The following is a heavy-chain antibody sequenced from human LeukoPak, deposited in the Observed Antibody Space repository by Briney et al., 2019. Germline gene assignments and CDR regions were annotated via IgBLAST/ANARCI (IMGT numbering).Heavy chain of an antibody. D-gene: IGHD2-21*01. CDR3: ARTLFEDGMDV. Sequence: GGSLRLSCAASGFTVGSNYMSWVRQAPGKGLEWVSVIYSGGSTYYADSVKGRFTISRDNSKNTLYLQMNSLRAEDTAVYYCARTLFEDGMDVWGQGTTVTVSS. J-gene: IGHJ6*02. CDR1: GFTVGSNY. V-gene: IGHV3-53*01. CDR2: IYSGGST.